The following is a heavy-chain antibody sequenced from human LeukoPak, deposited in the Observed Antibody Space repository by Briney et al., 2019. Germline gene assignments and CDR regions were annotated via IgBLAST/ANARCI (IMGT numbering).Heavy chain of an antibody. D-gene: IGHD3-10*01. J-gene: IGHJ6*02. CDR2: IWYDGSNK. Sequence: GGSLRLSCAASGFTFSSYGMHWVRQAPGKGLEWEAVIWYDGSNKYYADSVKGRFTISRDNSKNTLYLQMNSLRAEDTAVYYCARDRLVRGVSAINYYYYYGMDVWGQGTTVTVSS. CDR1: GFTFSSYG. V-gene: IGHV3-33*01. CDR3: ARDRLVRGVSAINYYYYYGMDV.